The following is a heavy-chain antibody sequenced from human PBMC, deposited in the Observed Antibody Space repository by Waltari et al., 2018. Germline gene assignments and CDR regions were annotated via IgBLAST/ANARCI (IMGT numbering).Heavy chain of an antibody. V-gene: IGHV4-39*01. CDR2: IYYSGST. CDR1: GGSISSSSYY. CDR3: ARQNYDFWSGTRVAPMDV. Sequence: QLQLQESGPGLVKPSETLSLTRTVSGGSISSSSYYWGWIRQPPGKGLEWIGSIYYSGSTYYNPSLKSRVTISVDTSKNQFSLKLSSVTAADTAVYYCARQNYDFWSGTRVAPMDVWGKGTTVTVSS. D-gene: IGHD3-3*01. J-gene: IGHJ6*03.